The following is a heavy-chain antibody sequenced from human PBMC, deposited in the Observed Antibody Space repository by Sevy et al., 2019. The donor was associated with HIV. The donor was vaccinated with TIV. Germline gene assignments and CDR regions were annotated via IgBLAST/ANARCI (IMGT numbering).Heavy chain of an antibody. CDR1: GFTFSKYS. CDR3: AREGCTKPHDY. Sequence: GGSLILSCAASGFTFSKYSMSWVRQPPGKGLEWVSTLSFGCGEINYADSVKGRFTISRDNSKSSVYLQMNNLRPEDTAVYYCAREGCTKPHDYWGQGTPVTVSS. CDR2: LSFGCGEI. D-gene: IGHD2-8*01. J-gene: IGHJ4*02. V-gene: IGHV3-23*01.